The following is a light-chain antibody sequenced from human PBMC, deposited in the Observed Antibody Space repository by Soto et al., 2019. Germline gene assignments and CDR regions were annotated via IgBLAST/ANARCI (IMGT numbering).Light chain of an antibody. V-gene: IGKV1-5*03. CDR3: QQDNTFPWP. Sequence: DIQMTQSPSTLSASIGDRVSFTCRASESISHWLAWYQQRRGKAPNLLIYKASTFKSGVPSRFSGSGSGTEFTLTDSSLQPGDFGNYYCQQDNTFPWPFGRGTVVEIK. CDR1: ESISHW. J-gene: IGKJ1*01. CDR2: KAS.